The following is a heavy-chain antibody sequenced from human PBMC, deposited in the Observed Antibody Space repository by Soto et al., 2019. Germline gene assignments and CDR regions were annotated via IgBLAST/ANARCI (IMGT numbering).Heavy chain of an antibody. D-gene: IGHD6-13*01. CDR3: ARSSAAGTSYYYYRMDV. J-gene: IGHJ6*02. Sequence: ASVRVSCKASGYTFTGYYMHWVRQAPGQGLEWMGWINPNSGGTNYAQKFQGRVTMTRDTSISTAYMELSRLRSDDTAVYYCARSSAAGTSYYYYRMDVWGQVTTVTVSS. CDR2: INPNSGGT. CDR1: GYTFTGYY. V-gene: IGHV1-2*02.